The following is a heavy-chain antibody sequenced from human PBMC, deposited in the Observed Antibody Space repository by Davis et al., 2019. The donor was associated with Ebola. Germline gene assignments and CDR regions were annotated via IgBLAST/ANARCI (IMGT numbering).Heavy chain of an antibody. D-gene: IGHD1-26*01. CDR2: ISSSSSYT. CDR1: GFTFSDYY. V-gene: IGHV3-11*05. CDR3: ARVLRGSGEYYFDY. Sequence: GESLKISCAASGFTFSDYYMSWIRQAPGKGLEWVSSISSSSSYTNYADSVKGRFTISRDNAKNSLYLQMDSLRADDTAVYYCARVLRGSGEYYFDYWGQGTLVTVSS. J-gene: IGHJ4*02.